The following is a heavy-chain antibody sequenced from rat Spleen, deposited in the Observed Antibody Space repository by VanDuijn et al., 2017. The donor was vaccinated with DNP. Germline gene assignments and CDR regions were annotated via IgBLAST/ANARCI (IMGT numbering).Heavy chain of an antibody. CDR1: GFTFSNYD. J-gene: IGHJ2*01. CDR2: IDSSGNRA. D-gene: IGHD1-4*01. Sequence: EVQLVESGGGLVQPGKSLKLSCTGSGFTFSNYDMAWVRQAPKRGLEWVATIDSSGNRAYYADTVRGRFTISRDNAKSSHYLQMNSLRSEDTATYYCTTGYGYWGQGVMVTVSS. V-gene: IGHV5-27*01. CDR3: TTGYGY.